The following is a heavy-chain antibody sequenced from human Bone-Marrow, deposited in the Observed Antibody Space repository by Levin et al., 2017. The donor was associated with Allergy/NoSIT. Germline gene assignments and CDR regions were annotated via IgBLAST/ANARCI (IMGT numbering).Heavy chain of an antibody. CDR2: IYPGDSDP. V-gene: IGHV5-51*01. CDR3: ARHPYYYYYMDV. J-gene: IGHJ6*03. Sequence: KVSCKGSGYSFANYWIAWVRQMPGKGLEWMGIIYPGDSDPRYSPSFQGQVTISADKSISTAYLQWSSLKASDTAMYYCARHPYYYYYMDVWGKGTTVTVSS. CDR1: GYSFANYW.